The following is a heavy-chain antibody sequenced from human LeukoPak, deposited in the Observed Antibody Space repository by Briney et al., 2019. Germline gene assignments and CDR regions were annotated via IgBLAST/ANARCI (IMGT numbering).Heavy chain of an antibody. CDR2: TYYSGST. CDR1: GGSLSGYY. V-gene: IGHV4-59*08. J-gene: IGHJ4*02. Sequence: SETLSLTCTVSGGSLSGYYWNWIRQPPGKGLEWIGYTYYSGSTNYNPSLKSRVTISLDTSKNQFALKLSSVTAADTAMYYCARGGSYSGGFDYWGQGTLVTVSS. CDR3: ARGGSYSGGFDY. D-gene: IGHD1-26*01.